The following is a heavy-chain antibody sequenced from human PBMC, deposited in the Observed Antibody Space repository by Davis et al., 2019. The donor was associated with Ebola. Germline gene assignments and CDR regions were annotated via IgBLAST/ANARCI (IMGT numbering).Heavy chain of an antibody. D-gene: IGHD6-19*01. J-gene: IGHJ4*02. CDR3: ARKNTSDWYSPFDY. CDR2: IIPVLGIA. V-gene: IGHV1-69*10. Sequence: SVKVSCKASGGTFINYGISWVRQAPGQGLEWMGGIIPVLGIANYAQQLQGRVTITADKSTNTAYMELRSLRSGDTAMYYCARKNTSDWYSPFDYWGPGTLVTVSS. CDR1: GGTFINYG.